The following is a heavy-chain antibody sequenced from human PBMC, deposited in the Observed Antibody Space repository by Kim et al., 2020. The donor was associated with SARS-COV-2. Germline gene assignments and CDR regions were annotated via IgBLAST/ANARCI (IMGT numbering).Heavy chain of an antibody. J-gene: IGHJ4*02. CDR2: ISGSGGNR. D-gene: IGHD6-19*01. CDR1: GLTFSSYA. Sequence: GGSLRLSCAASGLTFSSYAMSWVRQAPGKGLEWVSTISGSGGNRYYADSVEDRFTISRDNSKNTLYLQMNSLRAEDTAIYYCAKDISSAWYFDYWGQGTL. CDR3: AKDISSAWYFDY. V-gene: IGHV3-23*01.